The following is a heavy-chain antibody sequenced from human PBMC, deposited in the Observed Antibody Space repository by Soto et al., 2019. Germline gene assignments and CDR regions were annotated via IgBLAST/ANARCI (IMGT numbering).Heavy chain of an antibody. J-gene: IGHJ6*02. CDR1: GDSVSSYK. CDR2: IDNNGGT. D-gene: IGHD3-10*01. V-gene: IGHV4-59*08. Sequence: SETLSLTCTVSGDSVSSYKWSWIRQTPGKGLEWIGYIDNNGGTSYNPSLRSRVTMSVDTSTKQFSLRLNSVTAADTAVYYGVRRGFGALQGRVHFWAQGTRATAS. CDR3: VRRGFGALQGRVHF.